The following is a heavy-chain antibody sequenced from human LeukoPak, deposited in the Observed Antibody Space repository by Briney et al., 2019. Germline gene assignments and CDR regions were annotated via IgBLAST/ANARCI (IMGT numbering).Heavy chain of an antibody. V-gene: IGHV4-59*01. J-gene: IGHJ6*03. Sequence: MSSETLSLTCDVHGEFFSGFYWSWIRQSPGKGLEWIGYVYDNGDTNYHPSFTGRVSISVDVSKNQFSLKLTSVLAADTADYFCARLSDYDVDTSHYMDVWGKGTTVTVSS. CDR2: VYDNGDT. D-gene: IGHD3-22*01. CDR1: GEFFSGFY. CDR3: ARLSDYDVDTSHYMDV.